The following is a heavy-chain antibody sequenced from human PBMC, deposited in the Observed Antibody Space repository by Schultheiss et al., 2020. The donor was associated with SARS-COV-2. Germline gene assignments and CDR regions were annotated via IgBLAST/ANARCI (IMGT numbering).Heavy chain of an antibody. CDR2: ISYDGSNK. J-gene: IGHJ6*02. D-gene: IGHD2-2*01. CDR3: VKDGLIAEVPAPTAYGMDV. Sequence: GESLKISCAASGFTFSSYGMHWVRQAPGKGLEWVAVISYDGSNKYYADSVKGRFAISRDNSKNTLFLQIDSVRAEDTAIYYCVKDGLIAEVPAPTAYGMDVWGQGTTVTVSS. CDR1: GFTFSSYG. V-gene: IGHV3-30*18.